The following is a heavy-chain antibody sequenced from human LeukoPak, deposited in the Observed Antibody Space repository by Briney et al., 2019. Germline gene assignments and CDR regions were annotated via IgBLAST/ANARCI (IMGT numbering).Heavy chain of an antibody. CDR1: GFTFSSYA. D-gene: IGHD1-26*01. Sequence: GGSLRLSCAASGFTFSSYAMHWVRQAPGKGLEYVSAISSDGGSTYYANSVKGRFTISRDNSKNTLYLQMGSLRAEDMAVYYCARLVGGSLYFDYWGQGTLVTVSS. V-gene: IGHV3-64*01. J-gene: IGHJ4*02. CDR2: ISSDGGST. CDR3: ARLVGGSLYFDY.